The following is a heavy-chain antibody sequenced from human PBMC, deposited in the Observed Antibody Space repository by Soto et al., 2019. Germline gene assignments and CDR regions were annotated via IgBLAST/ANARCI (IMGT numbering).Heavy chain of an antibody. Sequence: QVQLVQSGAEVKKPGASVKVSCKASGYNFTTYDINWVRQATGQGLEWMGWMNPNRGNTGSTQKFQGRVTMTRDTSKSTAYMELSSLTSEDTAVYYCARRLSTRNFYYYMDVWGKGTTVTVSS. D-gene: IGHD3-10*01. J-gene: IGHJ6*03. CDR2: MNPNRGNT. CDR3: ARRLSTRNFYYYMDV. V-gene: IGHV1-8*01. CDR1: GYNFTTYD.